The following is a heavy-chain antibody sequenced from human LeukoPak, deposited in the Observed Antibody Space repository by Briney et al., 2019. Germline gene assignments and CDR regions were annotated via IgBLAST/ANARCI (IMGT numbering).Heavy chain of an antibody. J-gene: IGHJ3*02. D-gene: IGHD1-7*01. CDR1: GGTFSSYA. V-gene: IGHV1-69*06. CDR3: AREATYWNSESGAFDI. Sequence: GSSVKVSCKASGGTFSSYAISWVRQAPGQGLEWMGGIIPIFGTANYAQKFQGRVTITADKSTSTAYMELSRLRSDDTAVYYCAREATYWNSESGAFDIWGQGTMVTVSS. CDR2: IIPIFGTA.